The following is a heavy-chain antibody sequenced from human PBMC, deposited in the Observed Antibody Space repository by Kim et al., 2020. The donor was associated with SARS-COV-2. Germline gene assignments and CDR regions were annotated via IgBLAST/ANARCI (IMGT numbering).Heavy chain of an antibody. CDR1: GGSFSGYY. CDR3: ARASDSSAGRCYFDY. CDR2: INHSGST. Sequence: SETLSLTCAVYGGSFSGYYWSWIRQPPGKGLEWIGEINHSGSTNYNPSLKSRVTISVDTSKNQFSLKLSSVTAADTAVYYCARASDSSAGRCYFDYWGQGTLVTVSS. V-gene: IGHV4-34*01. J-gene: IGHJ4*02. D-gene: IGHD6-25*01.